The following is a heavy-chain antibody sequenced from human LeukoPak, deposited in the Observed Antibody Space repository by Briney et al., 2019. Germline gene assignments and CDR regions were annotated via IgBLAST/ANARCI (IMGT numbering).Heavy chain of an antibody. V-gene: IGHV3-23*01. CDR2: SCSIGGSA. J-gene: IGHJ4*02. CDR3: AKDRAPAVAGSIDY. D-gene: IGHD6-19*01. CDR1: GFTFSSYA. Sequence: GGSLRLSCPASGFTFSSYAMSWVSQAPGKGLEWVAASCSIGGSAYTAHTVKGRFTTSRDKSKNALYLQMSSLRAEDTAVYYCAKDRAPAVAGSIDYWGQGTLVTVSS.